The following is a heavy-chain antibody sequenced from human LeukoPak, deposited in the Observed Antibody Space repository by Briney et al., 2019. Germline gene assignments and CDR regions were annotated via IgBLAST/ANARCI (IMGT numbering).Heavy chain of an antibody. V-gene: IGHV3-23*01. CDR3: AKGVYCSSTSCPYYYYGMDV. J-gene: IGHJ6*02. D-gene: IGHD2-2*01. Sequence: GASLRLSCAASGFTFSSYAMSWVRQAPGKGLEWVSAISGSGGSTYYADSVKGRFTISRDNSKNPLYLQMNSLRAEDTAVCYCAKGVYCSSTSCPYYYYGMDVWGQGTTVTVSS. CDR2: ISGSGGST. CDR1: GFTFSSYA.